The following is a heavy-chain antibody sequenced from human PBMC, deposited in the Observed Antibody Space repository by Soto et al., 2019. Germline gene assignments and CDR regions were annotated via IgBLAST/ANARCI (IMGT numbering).Heavy chain of an antibody. CDR2: ISYHGNTE. CDR3: ARVGLNVFRAANDSYNWFEP. CDR1: GFTFSHYA. Sequence: PVGSLRLSGTASGFTFSHYALHWLRQTPGKGLEWVAYISYHGNTEKYADSVKGRFTISRDNYKKEVYLQMNSLRIEDTAVYYCARVGLNVFRAANDSYNWFEPWGQGTLVTVSS. V-gene: IGHV3-30*04. D-gene: IGHD6-25*01. J-gene: IGHJ5*02.